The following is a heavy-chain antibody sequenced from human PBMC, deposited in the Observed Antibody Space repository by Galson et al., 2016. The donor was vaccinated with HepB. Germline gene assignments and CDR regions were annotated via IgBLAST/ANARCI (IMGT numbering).Heavy chain of an antibody. CDR3: ARASGVMWGGLD. J-gene: IGHJ4*02. Sequence: SETLSLTCTVSGGSISSYYWNWIRQPAGKGLEWIGRVYPTGSTSYHPSLRSRVNMSVDMSKNHFSLKLSSVTAADTAVYYCARASGVMWGGLDWGQGTLVTVS. CDR1: GGSISSYY. V-gene: IGHV4-4*07. CDR2: VYPTGST. D-gene: IGHD1-26*01.